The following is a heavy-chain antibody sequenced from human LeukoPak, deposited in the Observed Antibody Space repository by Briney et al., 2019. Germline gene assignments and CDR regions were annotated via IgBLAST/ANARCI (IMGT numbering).Heavy chain of an antibody. J-gene: IGHJ4*02. V-gene: IGHV1-18*01. Sequence: GASVKVSCKASGYTFTSYGISWVRQAPGQGLEWMGWISACNGNTNYAQKLQGRVTMTTDTSTSTAYMELRSLRSDDTAVYYCARSYYDFWSGYYIDEYYFDYWGQGTLVTVSS. CDR2: ISACNGNT. CDR3: ARSYYDFWSGYYIDEYYFDY. D-gene: IGHD3-3*01. CDR1: GYTFTSYG.